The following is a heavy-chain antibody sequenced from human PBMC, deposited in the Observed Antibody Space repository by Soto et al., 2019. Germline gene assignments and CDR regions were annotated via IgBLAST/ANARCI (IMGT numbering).Heavy chain of an antibody. Sequence: QLQLQESGPGLVKPSETLSLTCTVSGGSISSSSYYWGWIRQPPGKGLEWIGSIYYSGSTYYNPSLKSRVTISVDTSKNQYSLKLSSVTAADTAVYYCARQRVVSRWFDPWGQGTLVTVSS. CDR1: GGSISSSSYY. J-gene: IGHJ5*02. CDR2: IYYSGST. D-gene: IGHD2-2*01. CDR3: ARQRVVSRWFDP. V-gene: IGHV4-39*01.